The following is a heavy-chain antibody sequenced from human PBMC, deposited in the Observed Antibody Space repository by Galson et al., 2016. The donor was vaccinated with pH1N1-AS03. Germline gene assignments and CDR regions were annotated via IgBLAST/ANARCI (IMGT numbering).Heavy chain of an antibody. Sequence: SVKVSCKASGGTFDTHPINWVRQAPGQGLEWMGGFIPIFGTTNYAPKYQGRVTFTTDNSTTTVYMELSNLRSGDTAVYYCARNSDSLGAFDVWGQGTLLSVS. CDR1: GGTFDTHP. CDR3: ARNSDSLGAFDV. CDR2: FIPIFGTT. D-gene: IGHD1-7*01. J-gene: IGHJ3*01. V-gene: IGHV1-69*05.